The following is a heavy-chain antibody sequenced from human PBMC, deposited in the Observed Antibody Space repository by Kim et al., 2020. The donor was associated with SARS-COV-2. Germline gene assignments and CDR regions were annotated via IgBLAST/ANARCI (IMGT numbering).Heavy chain of an antibody. J-gene: IGHJ4*02. D-gene: IGHD2-21*01. CDR3: AKAPRRSSPYYFDY. Sequence: ADSVKGRFTISGDQSMNTLFLQMDSLRADDTALYYCAKAPRRSSPYYFDYWGQGTLVTVSS. V-gene: IGHV3-23*01.